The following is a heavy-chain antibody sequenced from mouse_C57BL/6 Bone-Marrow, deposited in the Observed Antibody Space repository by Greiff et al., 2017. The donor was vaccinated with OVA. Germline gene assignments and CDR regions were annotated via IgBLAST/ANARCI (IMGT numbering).Heavy chain of an antibody. CDR1: GYSITSDY. Sequence: EVKVVESGPGLAKPSQSLSLTCSVTGYSITSDYWNWIRKFPGNNLEYMGYISSSGGTYYYTSLKSRISITRNTSKNQNYLQLKSVTTEDTATSYGARWGTTVVAKYFDVWGTGTTVTVSS. D-gene: IGHD1-1*01. J-gene: IGHJ1*03. CDR2: ISSSGGT. CDR3: ARWGTTVVAKYFDV. V-gene: IGHV3-8*01.